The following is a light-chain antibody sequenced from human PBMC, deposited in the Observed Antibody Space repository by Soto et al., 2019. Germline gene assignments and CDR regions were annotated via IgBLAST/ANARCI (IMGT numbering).Light chain of an antibody. J-gene: IGLJ2*01. CDR3: ATWDDSLSVL. CDR1: SSNIGSHY. V-gene: IGLV1-47*01. Sequence: QSVLTQPPSASGTPGQRVTISCSGSSSNIGSHYVYWFQQLPGTAPKVLLYRNNQPPSGVPDRFSGSQSGTSASLAISGLRSEDEADYYCATWDDSLSVLFGGGTKVTVL. CDR2: RNN.